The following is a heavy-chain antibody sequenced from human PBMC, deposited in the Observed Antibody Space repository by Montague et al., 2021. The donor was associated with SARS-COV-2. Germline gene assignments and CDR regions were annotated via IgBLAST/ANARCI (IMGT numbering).Heavy chain of an antibody. CDR1: GFTFSSYA. J-gene: IGHJ3*02. CDR2: ISYDGSNK. CDR3: ARDPDSSGWYDDAFDI. D-gene: IGHD6-13*01. Sequence: SLRLSCAASGFTFSSYAMHWVRQAPGKGLEWVAVISYDGSNKYYADSVKGRFTISRDNSKNTLYLQMNSLRAEDTAVYYCARDPDSSGWYDDAFDIWGQGTMVTVSS. V-gene: IGHV3-30*04.